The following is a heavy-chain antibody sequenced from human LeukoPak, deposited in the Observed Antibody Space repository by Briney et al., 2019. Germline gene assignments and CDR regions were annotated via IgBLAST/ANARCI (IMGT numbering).Heavy chain of an antibody. D-gene: IGHD6-6*01. J-gene: IGHJ6*02. Sequence: ASVKVSCKASGGTFSSYAVSWVRQAPGQGLEWMGGIIPIFGTANYAQKFQGRVTITADESTSTAYMELSSLRSEDTAVYYCARDQVGIAARPVGSYYYYGMDVWGQGITVTVSS. CDR3: ARDQVGIAARPVGSYYYYGMDV. CDR2: IIPIFGTA. V-gene: IGHV1-69*13. CDR1: GGTFSSYA.